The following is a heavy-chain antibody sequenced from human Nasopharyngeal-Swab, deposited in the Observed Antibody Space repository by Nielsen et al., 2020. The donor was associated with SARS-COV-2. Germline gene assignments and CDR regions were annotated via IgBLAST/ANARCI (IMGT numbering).Heavy chain of an antibody. D-gene: IGHD5-12*01. V-gene: IGHV4-39*01. CDR2: IYYSGST. CDR1: GGSISSSSYY. J-gene: IGHJ4*02. CDR3: ARLSGYSGYDERAFDY. Sequence: SETLSLTCTVSGGSISSSSYYWGWIRQPPGKGLEWIGSIYYSGSTYYNPSLKSRVTISVDTSKNQFSLKLSSVTAADTAVYYCARLSGYSGYDERAFDYRGQGTLVTVSS.